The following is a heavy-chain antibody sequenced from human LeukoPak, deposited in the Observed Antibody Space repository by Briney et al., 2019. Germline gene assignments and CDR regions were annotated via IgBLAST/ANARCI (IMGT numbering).Heavy chain of an antibody. CDR2: INSKSRYI. CDR3: ARADSSSSRLDC. D-gene: IGHD6-6*01. Sequence: GGSLRLSCAASGFTFSSYSMNWVRQAPGKGLEWVSSINSKSRYIYYADSLKGRFTISRDNGKNSVYLQMNSLRAEDTAVFFCARADSSSSRLDCWGQGTLVTVSS. V-gene: IGHV3-21*01. J-gene: IGHJ4*02. CDR1: GFTFSSYS.